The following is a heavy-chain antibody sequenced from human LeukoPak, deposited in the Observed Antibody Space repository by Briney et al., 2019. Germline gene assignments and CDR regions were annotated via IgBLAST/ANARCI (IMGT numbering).Heavy chain of an antibody. D-gene: IGHD1-1*01. V-gene: IGHV3-30-3*01. Sequence: GGSLRLSCAASGFTFSSYAMHWVRQAPGKGLEWVAVISYDGSNKYYADSVKGRFTISRDNSKNTLYLQMNSLTAEDTAVYYCAKKMKTGDRVGTFDIWGQGTMVTVSS. CDR1: GFTFSSYA. J-gene: IGHJ3*02. CDR2: ISYDGSNK. CDR3: AKKMKTGDRVGTFDI.